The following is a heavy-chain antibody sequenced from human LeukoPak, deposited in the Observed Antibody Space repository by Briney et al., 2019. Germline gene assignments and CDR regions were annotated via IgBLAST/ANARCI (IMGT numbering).Heavy chain of an antibody. CDR2: ISAYNGNT. D-gene: IGHD3-22*01. CDR1: GYTFTSYG. V-gene: IGHV1-18*01. J-gene: IGHJ5*02. CDR3: ARNTYYYDSSGYYYEGWFDP. Sequence: ASVKVSCKASGYTFTSYGISWVRQAPGQGLEWIGWISAYNGNTNYAQKLQGRVTMTTDTSTSTAYMELRSLRSDDTAVYYCARNTYYYDSSGYYYEGWFDPWGQGTLVTVSS.